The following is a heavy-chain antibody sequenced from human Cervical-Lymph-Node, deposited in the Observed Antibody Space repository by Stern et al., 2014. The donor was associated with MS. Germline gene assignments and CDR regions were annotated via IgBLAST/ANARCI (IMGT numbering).Heavy chain of an antibody. CDR1: GFTFSSYS. D-gene: IGHD1-26*01. CDR3: AREHTGVVGPTGFGWFDP. V-gene: IGHV3-48*01. Sequence: EDQLVESGGDLVQPGGSLRLSCVASGFTFSSYSMNWVRQAPGKGLEWISYITSSSSTIYYADSGKGRFTISRDNAKNSLYLQMNSLRAEDTAVYYCAREHTGVVGPTGFGWFDPWGQGTLVTVSS. J-gene: IGHJ5*02. CDR2: ITSSSSTI.